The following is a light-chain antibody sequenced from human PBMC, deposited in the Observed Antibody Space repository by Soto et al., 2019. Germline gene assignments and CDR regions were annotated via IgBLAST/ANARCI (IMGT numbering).Light chain of an antibody. Sequence: IQMPQSPSSLSASVGDRVTITCRASQSIISYLNWYQQKPGKAPKLLIYDVSSLESGVPSRFSGSGSGTEFTLTISSLQPDDFATYYCQQYINYPWTFGQGTKVDIK. CDR1: QSIISY. J-gene: IGKJ1*01. CDR3: QQYINYPWT. V-gene: IGKV1-5*01. CDR2: DVS.